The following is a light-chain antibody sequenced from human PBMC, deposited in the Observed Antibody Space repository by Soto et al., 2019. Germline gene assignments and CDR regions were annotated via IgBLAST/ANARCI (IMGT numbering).Light chain of an antibody. CDR3: QQYNSYSWT. CDR2: DAS. CDR1: QSVSTR. V-gene: IGKV1-5*02. J-gene: IGKJ1*01. Sequence: DIQMTQSPSSLSASVGDRVTIICRASQSVSTRLAWYQQKPGKAPKYLIYDASTLDSGAPSRFSGSGSGTEFTLTISSLQPDDFATYYCQQYNSYSWTFGQGTKVDIK.